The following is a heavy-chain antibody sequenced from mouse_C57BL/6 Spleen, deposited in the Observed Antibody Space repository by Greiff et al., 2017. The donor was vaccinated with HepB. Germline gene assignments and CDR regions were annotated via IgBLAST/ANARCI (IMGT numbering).Heavy chain of an antibody. CDR3: ARRGNYDAMDY. J-gene: IGHJ4*01. CDR1: GYAFSSSW. V-gene: IGHV1-82*01. CDR2: IYPGDGDT. Sequence: QVQLQQSGPELVKPGASVKISCKASGYAFSSSWMNWVRQRPGKGLEWIGRIYPGDGDTNYNGKLKGKATLTADKSSGTAYMQLSRLTSEDFAVYFCARRGNYDAMDYWGQGTSVTVSS.